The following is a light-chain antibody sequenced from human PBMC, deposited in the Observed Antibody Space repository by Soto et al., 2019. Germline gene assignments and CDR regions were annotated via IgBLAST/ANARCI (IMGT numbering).Light chain of an antibody. Sequence: DIQMTQSPPTLSASVGDRVTITCRASQSVSRWLAWYQQKPGKAPKLLIYKASTLESGFPSRFSGSGSGTEFTLAISSLQPDDSATYYCQQYNDNWTFGQGTKVDIK. V-gene: IGKV1-5*03. CDR3: QQYNDNWT. J-gene: IGKJ1*01. CDR2: KAS. CDR1: QSVSRW.